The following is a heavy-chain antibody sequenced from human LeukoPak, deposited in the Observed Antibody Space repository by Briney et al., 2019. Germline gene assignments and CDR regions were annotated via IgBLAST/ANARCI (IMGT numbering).Heavy chain of an antibody. J-gene: IGHJ6*03. V-gene: IGHV1-18*01. CDR1: GYTFTSYG. D-gene: IGHD6-13*01. CDR3: ARVVAAAKGGSYYHYYMDV. Sequence: ASVKVSCKASGYTFTSYGISWVRQAPGQGLEWMGWISAYNGNTNYAQKLQGRVTMTTDTSTSTAYMELRSLRSDDTAVYYCARVVAAAKGGSYYHYYMDVWGKGTTVTVSS. CDR2: ISAYNGNT.